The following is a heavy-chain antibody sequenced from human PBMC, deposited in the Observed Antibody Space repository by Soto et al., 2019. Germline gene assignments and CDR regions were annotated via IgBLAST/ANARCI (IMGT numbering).Heavy chain of an antibody. D-gene: IGHD3-3*01. CDR2: IYYSGST. V-gene: IGHV4-30-4*01. Sequence: PSETLSLTCTVSGGSISRGDYYWSWIRQPPGKGLEWIGYIYYSGSTYYNPSLKSRVTISVDTSKNQFSLKLSSVTAADTAVYYCARERGYDFWSGYSGWGGYYGMDVWGQGTTVTVSS. CDR1: GGSISRGDYY. CDR3: ARERGYDFWSGYSGWGGYYGMDV. J-gene: IGHJ6*02.